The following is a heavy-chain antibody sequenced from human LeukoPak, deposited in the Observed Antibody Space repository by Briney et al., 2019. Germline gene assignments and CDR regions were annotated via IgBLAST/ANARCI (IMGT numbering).Heavy chain of an antibody. CDR3: ARGLPAGYYFDY. D-gene: IGHD6-25*01. CDR2: IWYDGSNK. Sequence: GGSLRLSCAASGFTFSSYGMHWVRQAPGKGLEWVAVIWYDGSNKYYADSVKGRFTIPRDNSKNTLYPQMNSLRAEDTAVYYCARGLPAGYYFDYWGQGTLVTVSS. CDR1: GFTFSSYG. J-gene: IGHJ4*02. V-gene: IGHV3-33*01.